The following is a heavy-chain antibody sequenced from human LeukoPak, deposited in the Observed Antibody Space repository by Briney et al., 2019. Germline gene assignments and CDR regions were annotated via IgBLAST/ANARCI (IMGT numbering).Heavy chain of an antibody. Sequence: GGSLRLSCAASGFTVSSNYMSWVRQAPGRGLEWVSGISGGGINTYYADSVKGRFTISRDNSKGTLYLQMNSLRVEDTAVYYCARGLQQFDYWGQGTLVTVSS. V-gene: IGHV3-23*01. D-gene: IGHD5-18*01. CDR3: ARGLQQFDY. CDR1: GFTVSSNY. CDR2: ISGGGINT. J-gene: IGHJ4*02.